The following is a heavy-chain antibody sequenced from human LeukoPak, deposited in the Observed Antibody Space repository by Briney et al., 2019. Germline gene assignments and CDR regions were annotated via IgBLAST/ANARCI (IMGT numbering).Heavy chain of an antibody. CDR1: GFTVTSNY. CDR3: AIVFPPNWIGR. D-gene: IGHD3-10*02. Sequence: GGSLTLSCAASGFTVTSNYMSWVRQAPGKGLEWVSIIYSGGGAYYADSVKGRFTISRDNSRNTLFLQMNSLRAEDTAMYYCAIVFPPNWIGRWGPGALVTVSS. CDR2: IYSGGGA. J-gene: IGHJ5*02. V-gene: IGHV3-66*01.